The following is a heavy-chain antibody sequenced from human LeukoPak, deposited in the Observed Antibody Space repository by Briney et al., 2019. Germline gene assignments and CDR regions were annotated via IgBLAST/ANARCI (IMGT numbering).Heavy chain of an antibody. Sequence: ASVKVSCKASGYTFTGYYMHWVRQAPGQGLEWMGWINPNSGGTNYAQKFQGRVTMTRDTSISTAYMELSRLRSDDTAVYYCARESSYDYVWGSYQNYYYYMDVWGEGTTVTISS. J-gene: IGHJ6*03. CDR2: INPNSGGT. D-gene: IGHD3-16*02. V-gene: IGHV1-2*02. CDR3: ARESSYDYVWGSYQNYYYYMDV. CDR1: GYTFTGYY.